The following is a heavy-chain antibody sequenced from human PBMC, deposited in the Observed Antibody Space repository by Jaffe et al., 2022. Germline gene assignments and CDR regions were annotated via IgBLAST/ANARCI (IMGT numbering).Heavy chain of an antibody. CDR2: IYHSGST. D-gene: IGHD5-12*01. J-gene: IGHJ4*02. Sequence: QLQLQESGSGLVKPSQTLSLTCAVSGGSISSGGYSWSWIRQPPGKGLEWIGYIYHSGSTYYNPSLKSRVTISVDRSKNQFSLKLSSVTAADTAVYYCARGGGGYDDYNYFDYWGQGTLVTVSS. CDR3: ARGGGGYDDYNYFDY. CDR1: GGSISSGGYS. V-gene: IGHV4-30-2*01.